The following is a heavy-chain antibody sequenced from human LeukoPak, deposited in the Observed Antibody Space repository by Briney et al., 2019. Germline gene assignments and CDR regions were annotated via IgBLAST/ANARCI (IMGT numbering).Heavy chain of an antibody. CDR3: AREGIAVAGTSMDY. V-gene: IGHV3-53*01. J-gene: IGHJ4*02. D-gene: IGHD6-19*01. CDR2: IYSGGST. CDR1: GFTVSSNY. Sequence: PGGSLRLSCAASGFTVSSNYMSWFRQAPGEGLEWVSVIYSGGSTYYADSVKGRFTISRDNSKNTLYLQMNSLRAEDTAVYYCAREGIAVAGTSMDYWGQGTLVTVSS.